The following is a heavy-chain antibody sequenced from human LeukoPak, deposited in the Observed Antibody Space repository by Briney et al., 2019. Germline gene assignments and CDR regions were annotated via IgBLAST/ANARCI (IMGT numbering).Heavy chain of an antibody. V-gene: IGHV3-33*01. Sequence: GGSLRLSCAASGFTFSSYGMHWVRQAPGKGLEWVAVIWYDGSNKYHADSVKGRFTISRDNSKNTLYLQMNSLRAEDTAVYYCARDGFGGYSYGFAIYYYYGMDVWGQGTTVTVSS. CDR3: ARDGFGGYSYGFAIYYYYGMDV. CDR2: IWYDGSNK. CDR1: GFTFSSYG. D-gene: IGHD5-18*01. J-gene: IGHJ6*02.